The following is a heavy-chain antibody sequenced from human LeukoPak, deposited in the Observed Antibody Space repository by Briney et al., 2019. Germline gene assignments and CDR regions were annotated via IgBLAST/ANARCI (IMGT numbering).Heavy chain of an antibody. CDR1: GGSFSGYY. D-gene: IGHD2-2*01. Sequence: SETLSLTCAVYGGSFSGYYWSWIRQPPGKGLEWIGEINHSGSTNYNPSLKSRVTISVDTSKNQFSLKLSSVTAADTAVYYCARGFYCSSTSCYYNWFDPWGQGTLVTVSS. V-gene: IGHV4-34*01. CDR3: ARGFYCSSTSCYYNWFDP. CDR2: INHSGST. J-gene: IGHJ5*02.